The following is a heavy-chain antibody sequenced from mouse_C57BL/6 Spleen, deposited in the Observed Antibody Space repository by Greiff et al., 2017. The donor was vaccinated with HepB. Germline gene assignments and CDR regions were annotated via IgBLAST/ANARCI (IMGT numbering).Heavy chain of an antibody. D-gene: IGHD2-3*01. CDR2: IYPSDSET. V-gene: IGHV1-61*01. CDR1: GYTFTSYW. Sequence: QVHVKQPGAELVRPGSSVKLSCKASGYTFTSYWMDWVKQRPGQGLEWIGNIYPSDSETHYNQKFKDKATLTVDKSSSTAYMQLSSLTSEDSAVYYCARVYDGYYPDYWGQGTTLTVSS. J-gene: IGHJ2*01. CDR3: ARVYDGYYPDY.